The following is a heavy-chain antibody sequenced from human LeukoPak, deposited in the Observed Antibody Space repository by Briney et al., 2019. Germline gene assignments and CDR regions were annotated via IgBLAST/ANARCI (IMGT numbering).Heavy chain of an antibody. Sequence: GGSLRLSCAASGFTFSSYWMHWVRQAPGKGLVWVSRINSDGSSTSYADSVKGRFTISRDNAKNTLYLQMNSLKSEDTAVYYCTTYGSGRKFDYWGQGILVTVSS. CDR3: TTYGSGRKFDY. D-gene: IGHD3-10*01. CDR1: GFTFSSYW. V-gene: IGHV3-74*01. J-gene: IGHJ4*02. CDR2: INSDGSST.